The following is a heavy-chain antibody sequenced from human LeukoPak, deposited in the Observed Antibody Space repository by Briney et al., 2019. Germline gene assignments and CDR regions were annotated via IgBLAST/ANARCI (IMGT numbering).Heavy chain of an antibody. CDR2: IRSKANSYAT. V-gene: IGHV3-73*01. CDR3: TRHGGILTGFENTDY. J-gene: IGHJ4*02. CDR1: GFTFSGSA. D-gene: IGHD3-9*01. Sequence: GGSLRLSCAASGFTFSGSAIHWVRQASGKGLEWVGRIRSKANSYATAYAASVKGRFTISRDDSKNTAYLQMDSLKTEDTAVYYCTRHGGILTGFENTDYWGQGTMVTVSS.